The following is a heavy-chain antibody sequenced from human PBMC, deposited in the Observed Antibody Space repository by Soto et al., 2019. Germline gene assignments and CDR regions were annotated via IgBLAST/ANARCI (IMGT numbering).Heavy chain of an antibody. CDR3: ARGGIVATEIARYYYYGMDV. Sequence: GGSLRLSCAASGFTFSSYAVHWVRQAPGKGLEWVAVISYDGSSQYYADSVKGRFTISRDNSKNTLYLQMNSLRAEDTAVYYCARGGIVATEIARYYYYGMDVWGQGTTVTSP. CDR2: ISYDGSSQ. V-gene: IGHV3-30-3*01. D-gene: IGHD5-12*01. CDR1: GFTFSSYA. J-gene: IGHJ6*02.